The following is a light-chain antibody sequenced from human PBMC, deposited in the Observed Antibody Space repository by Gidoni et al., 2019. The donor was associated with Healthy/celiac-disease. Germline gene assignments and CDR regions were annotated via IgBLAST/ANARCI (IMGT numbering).Light chain of an antibody. Sequence: EIVMTQSPATLSVSPGERASLSCRPSQSVSSNFAWYKQKPGQAPRLLIYGASTRATGIPARLSGSGSGTEFTLTISSLQSEDFAVYYCQQYNNWPFTFGGGTKVEIK. V-gene: IGKV3-15*01. CDR2: GAS. CDR3: QQYNNWPFT. CDR1: QSVSSN. J-gene: IGKJ4*01.